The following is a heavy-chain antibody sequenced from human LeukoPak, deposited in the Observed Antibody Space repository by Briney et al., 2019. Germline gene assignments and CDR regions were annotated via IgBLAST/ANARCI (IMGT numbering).Heavy chain of an antibody. D-gene: IGHD2-2*01. CDR2: ISSSSSTI. Sequence: PGGSLRLSCAASGFTFSSYSMNWVRQAPGKGLEWVSYISSSSSTIYYAGSVKGRFTISRDNAKNSLYLQMNSLRAEDTAVYYCAREGVFTNYYGMDVWGQGTTVTVSS. CDR1: GFTFSSYS. V-gene: IGHV3-48*01. J-gene: IGHJ6*02. CDR3: AREGVFTNYYGMDV.